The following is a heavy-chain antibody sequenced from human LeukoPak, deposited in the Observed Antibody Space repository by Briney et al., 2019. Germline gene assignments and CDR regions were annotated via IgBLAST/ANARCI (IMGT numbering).Heavy chain of an antibody. CDR1: GGTFSSYA. CDR2: IIHIFGTA. V-gene: IGHV1-69*01. J-gene: IGHJ6*04. D-gene: IGHD2-2*01. CDR3: ARGCSSTSCYAFYGMDV. Sequence: GASVKVSCKASGGTFSSYAISWVRQAPGQGLEWMGGIIHIFGTANYAQKFQGRVTITADESTSTAYMELSSLRYEDTAVYYCARGCSSTSCYAFYGMDVWGKGTTVTVSS.